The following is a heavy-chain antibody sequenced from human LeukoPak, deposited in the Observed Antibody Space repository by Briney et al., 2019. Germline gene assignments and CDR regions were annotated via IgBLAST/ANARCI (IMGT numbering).Heavy chain of an antibody. Sequence: ASVKVSCKASGYTFTSYDINWVRQATGQRLEWMGWMNPNSGNTGYAQKFQGRITMTRNTSISTAYMELSSLRSEDTAVYYCARAQYSGSYPEIWGQGTLVTVSS. V-gene: IGHV1-8*01. CDR3: ARAQYSGSYPEI. CDR1: GYTFTSYD. J-gene: IGHJ4*02. CDR2: MNPNSGNT. D-gene: IGHD5-12*01.